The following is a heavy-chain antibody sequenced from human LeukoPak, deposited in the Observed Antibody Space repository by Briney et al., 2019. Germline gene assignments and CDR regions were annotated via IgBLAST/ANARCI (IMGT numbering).Heavy chain of an antibody. Sequence: GGSLRLSCAASGFTFSSYEMNWVRQAPGKGLEWVSYISSSGSTIYYADSVKGRFTISRDNAKNSPYLQMNSLRAEDTAVYYCARGPLAVAGHYFDYWGQGTLVTVSS. CDR3: ARGPLAVAGHYFDY. V-gene: IGHV3-48*03. CDR1: GFTFSSYE. D-gene: IGHD6-19*01. J-gene: IGHJ4*02. CDR2: ISSSGSTI.